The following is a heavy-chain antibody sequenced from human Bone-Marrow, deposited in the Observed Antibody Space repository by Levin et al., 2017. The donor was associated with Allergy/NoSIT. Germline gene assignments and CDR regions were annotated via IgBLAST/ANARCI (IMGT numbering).Heavy chain of an antibody. Sequence: LSLTCAASEFTFNNAWMAWVRQAPGKGLEWVGRIRSKTDGEATDYAAPVKGRFTISRDDSKNTLYLQMNSLKTEDTAVYYCTTDLRWESDFQHWGQGTQVTVSS. V-gene: IGHV3-15*01. CDR3: TTDLRWESDFQH. D-gene: IGHD1-26*01. CDR1: EFTFNNAW. CDR2: IRSKTDGEAT. J-gene: IGHJ1*01.